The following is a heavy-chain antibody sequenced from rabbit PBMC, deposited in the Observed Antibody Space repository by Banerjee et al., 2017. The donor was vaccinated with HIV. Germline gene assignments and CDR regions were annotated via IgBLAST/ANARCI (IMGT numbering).Heavy chain of an antibody. CDR2: VYAGDGST. Sequence: QSLEESGGGLVKPGASLTLTCTASGVDFSSYYYMCWVRQAPGKGLEWIGCVYAGDGSTDYASWAKGRFTISKTSSTTVTLQMTSLTAADTATYFCARDPYGYNSGLFNLWGPGTLVTVS. V-gene: IGHV1S40*01. J-gene: IGHJ4*01. CDR1: GVDFSSYYY. CDR3: ARDPYGYNSGLFNL. D-gene: IGHD7-1*01.